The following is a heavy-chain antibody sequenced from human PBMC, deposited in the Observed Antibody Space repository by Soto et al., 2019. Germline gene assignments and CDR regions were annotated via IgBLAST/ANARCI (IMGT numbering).Heavy chain of an antibody. CDR2: IYYSEST. V-gene: IGHV4-59*02. CDR1: VGSVSTDS. CDR3: ASDRSSGWDQGYGMDV. Sequence: ETLSLICTVSVGSVSTDSWSWIRQRPRKGLAWMGYIYYSESTSYAPSLKTRVTISVDTSKNQFSLKLRSVTAADTAVYYCASDRSSGWDQGYGMDVWGQGTTVPVSS. D-gene: IGHD6-19*01. J-gene: IGHJ6*02.